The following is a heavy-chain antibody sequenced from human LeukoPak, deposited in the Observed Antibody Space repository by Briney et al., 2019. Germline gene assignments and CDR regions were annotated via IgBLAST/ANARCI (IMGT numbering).Heavy chain of an antibody. CDR2: IDSGSNNI. CDR1: GFTFSTYS. CDR3: AKDLMRDIWFGES. Sequence: GGSLRLSCAASGFTFSTYSMNWVRQAPGKGLEWVSDIDSGSNNIHYADSVKGRFTISRDNSKNTLYLQMNSLRVEDTAVYYCAKDLMRDIWFGESWGQGTQVTVSS. J-gene: IGHJ5*02. V-gene: IGHV3-48*01. D-gene: IGHD3-10*01.